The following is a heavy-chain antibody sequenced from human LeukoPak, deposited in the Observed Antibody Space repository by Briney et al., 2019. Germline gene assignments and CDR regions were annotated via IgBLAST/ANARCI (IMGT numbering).Heavy chain of an antibody. D-gene: IGHD2-21*02. CDR3: VRGSRVYCGGDCYYY. CDR2: IYYSGST. Sequence: PSETLSLTCTVSGGSISSYYWSWIRQPPGKGLEWIGYIYYSGSTHYNPSLKSRVTISTDTSKNHFSLNLNSVTAADTGVYYCVRGSRVYCGGDCYYYWGQGTLVTVSS. V-gene: IGHV4-59*12. J-gene: IGHJ4*02. CDR1: GGSISSYY.